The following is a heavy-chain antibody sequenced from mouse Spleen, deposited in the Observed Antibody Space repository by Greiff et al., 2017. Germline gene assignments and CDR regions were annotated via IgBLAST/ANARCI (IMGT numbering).Heavy chain of an antibody. CDR2: ISSGGSYT. D-gene: IGHD2-1*01. Sequence: EVQVVESGGGLVKPGGSLKLSCAASGFTFSSYAMSWVRQTPEKRLEWVATISSGGSYTYYPDSVKGRFTISRDNAKNTLYLQMSSLRSEDTAMYYCARLYGNYPHYYAMDYWGQGTSVTVSS. CDR1: GFTFSSYA. CDR3: ARLYGNYPHYYAMDY. J-gene: IGHJ4*01. V-gene: IGHV5-9-3*01.